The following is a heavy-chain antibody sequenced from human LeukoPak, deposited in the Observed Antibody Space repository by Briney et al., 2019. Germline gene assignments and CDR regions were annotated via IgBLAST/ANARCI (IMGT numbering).Heavy chain of an antibody. V-gene: IGHV5-51*01. Sequence: GESLKISCKGSGYSFTNYWIGWARQMPGKSLEWMGIIYPGNSYTRYSPSFQGQVTISADRSISTAYLQWSSLKASDTAMYYCTRLTDGYYDYVWGSWDYWGQGTLVAVSS. CDR1: GYSFTNYW. D-gene: IGHD3-16*01. CDR3: TRLTDGYYDYVWGSWDY. CDR2: IYPGNSYT. J-gene: IGHJ4*02.